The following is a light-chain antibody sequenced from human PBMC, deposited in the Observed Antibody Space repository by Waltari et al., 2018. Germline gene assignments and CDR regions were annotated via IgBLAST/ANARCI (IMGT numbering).Light chain of an antibody. J-gene: IGLJ3*02. CDR1: SSNIGRNS. Sequence: SVLTQPPSASGTPGQRVTISCSGTSSNIGRNSVNWYQQVPGTAPKLLIYNNSQRPSVVPDRCSGSKSGTSASLDISGLQSEDEADYYCAAWDDSLNGVFGGGTKLTVL. CDR3: AAWDDSLNGV. V-gene: IGLV1-44*01. CDR2: NNS.